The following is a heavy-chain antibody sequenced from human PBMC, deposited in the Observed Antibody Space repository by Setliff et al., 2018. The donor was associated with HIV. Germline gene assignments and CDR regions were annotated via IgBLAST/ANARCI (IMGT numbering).Heavy chain of an antibody. CDR2: LSGSGGST. D-gene: IGHD3-10*01. J-gene: IGHJ1*01. CDR3: AQAQTSVSGSYYQYLQH. CDR1: ELTFSNYA. Sequence: PGESLKISCAASELTFSNYAMTWVRQAPGKGLEWVSSLSGSGGSTYYADSVKGRFTISRDNSKNTLYLRMNSLRAEDTAVYYCAQAQTSVSGSYYQYLQHWGQGTLVTVSS. V-gene: IGHV3-23*01.